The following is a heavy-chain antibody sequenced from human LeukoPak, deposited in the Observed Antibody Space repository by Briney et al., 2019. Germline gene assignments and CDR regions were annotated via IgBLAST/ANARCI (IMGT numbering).Heavy chain of an antibody. CDR1: GGSISSYY. CDR2: IYSSGST. D-gene: IGHD1-14*01. CDR3: ASQPPRGSLSDAFDI. J-gene: IGHJ3*02. Sequence: SETLSLTCTASGGSISSYYWSWIRRPPGKGLEWIGYIYSSGSTNYNPSLKSRVTISLETSKNQFSLKLSSVTAADTAVYYCASQPPRGSLSDAFDIGGQGTLVTVSS. V-gene: IGHV4-4*09.